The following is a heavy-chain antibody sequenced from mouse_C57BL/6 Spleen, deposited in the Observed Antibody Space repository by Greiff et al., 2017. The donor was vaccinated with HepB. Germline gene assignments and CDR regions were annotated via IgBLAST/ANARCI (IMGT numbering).Heavy chain of an antibody. V-gene: IGHV5-4*03. J-gene: IGHJ3*01. CDR2: ISDGGSYT. D-gene: IGHD1-1*01. CDR3: ARSTVVEPFAY. CDR1: GFTFSSYA. Sequence: EVNVVESGGGLVKPGGSLKLSCAASGFTFSSYAMSWVRQTPEKRLEWVATISDGGSYTYYPDNVKGRFTISRDNAKNNLYLQMSHLKSEDTAMYYCARSTVVEPFAYWGQGTLVTVSA.